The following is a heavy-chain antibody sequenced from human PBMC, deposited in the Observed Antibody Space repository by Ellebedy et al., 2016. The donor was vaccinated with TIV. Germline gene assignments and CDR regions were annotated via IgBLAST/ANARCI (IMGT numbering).Heavy chain of an antibody. CDR3: ATDPPDIVVVPAAMNY. D-gene: IGHD2-2*01. Sequence: GESLKISCAASGFTFSSYSMNWVRQAPGKGLEWVSYISSSSSTIYYADSVKGRFTISRDNAKNSLYLQMNSLRAEDTAVYYCATDPPDIVVVPAAMNYWGQGTLVTVSS. V-gene: IGHV3-48*01. J-gene: IGHJ4*02. CDR1: GFTFSSYS. CDR2: ISSSSSTI.